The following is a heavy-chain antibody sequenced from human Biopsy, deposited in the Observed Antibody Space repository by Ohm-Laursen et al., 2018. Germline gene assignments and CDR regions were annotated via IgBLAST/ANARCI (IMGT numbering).Heavy chain of an antibody. V-gene: IGHV1-18*01. CDR1: GYIFTSFG. J-gene: IGHJ2*01. CDR2: VSTYNGNT. Sequence: ASVKVSCKGSGYIFTSFGVSWVRQAPGHGLEWMGWVSTYNGNTEYEQKFQGRVTMTTDTSANTAYMELRSLRSDDTAIYYCARDRGYYSDRTVPGYFDLWGRGTLVTVSS. CDR3: ARDRGYYSDRTVPGYFDL. D-gene: IGHD3-22*01.